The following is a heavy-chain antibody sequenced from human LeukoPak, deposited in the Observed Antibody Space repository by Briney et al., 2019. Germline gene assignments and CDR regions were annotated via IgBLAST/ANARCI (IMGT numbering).Heavy chain of an antibody. J-gene: IGHJ6*03. CDR3: ASGPSSHYYMDV. Sequence: ASVKVSCRASEYTFTDYYIHWVRQAPGQGLEWMGWITPDSGVTNSAQKFQGRVTMTRDTSISTAYMDLSRLRSDDTAVYYCASGPSSHYYMDVCGKGTTVTVSS. V-gene: IGHV1-2*02. CDR2: ITPDSGVT. CDR1: EYTFTDYY.